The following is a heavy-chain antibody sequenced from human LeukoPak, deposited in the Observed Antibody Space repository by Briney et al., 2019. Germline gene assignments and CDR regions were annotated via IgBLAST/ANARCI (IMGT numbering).Heavy chain of an antibody. Sequence: TGGSLRLSCAASGFTFDNYRMNWVRQAPGKGLEWVSTVNADGGNTYYADSVKGRFTISRDNSKSTLILQMNSLRVEDTALYYCTKRVKYGGTWDHFADWGQGTLVTVSS. J-gene: IGHJ4*02. V-gene: IGHV3-23*01. D-gene: IGHD1-26*01. CDR3: TKRVKYGGTWDHFAD. CDR2: VNADGGNT. CDR1: GFTFDNYR.